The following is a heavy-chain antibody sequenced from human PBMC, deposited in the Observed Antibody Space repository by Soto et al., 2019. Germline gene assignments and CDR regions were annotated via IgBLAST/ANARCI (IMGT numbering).Heavy chain of an antibody. CDR3: ARDLGGSSWAGWFDP. CDR2: IYYSGNT. Sequence: SETLSLTCAVSGGSISSYYWSWIRKSPGKGLEWIGYIYYSGNTIYNPSLKSRVTMSVDTSKNQFSLNLSSVTAADTAVYYCARDLGGSSWAGWFDPWGQGTLVTVSS. D-gene: IGHD6-13*01. V-gene: IGHV4-59*01. CDR1: GGSISSYY. J-gene: IGHJ5*02.